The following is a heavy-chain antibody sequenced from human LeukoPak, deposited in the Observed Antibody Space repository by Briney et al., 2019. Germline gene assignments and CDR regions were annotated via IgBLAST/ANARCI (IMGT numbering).Heavy chain of an antibody. Sequence: GGSLRLSCAASGFTFSSYCMSWVRLAPGRGLEWVSGITGSGIDMEYADSVKGRFTVSRDNSKSTPYLQMTSLRAEDTAVYYCVFGVRGIIPNPFDYWGQGTLVTVSS. V-gene: IGHV3-23*01. CDR2: ITGSGIDM. CDR1: GFTFSSYC. D-gene: IGHD3-10*01. J-gene: IGHJ4*02. CDR3: VFGVRGIIPNPFDY.